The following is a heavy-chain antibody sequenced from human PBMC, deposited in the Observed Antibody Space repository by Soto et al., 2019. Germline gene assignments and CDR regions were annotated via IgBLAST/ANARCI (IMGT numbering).Heavy chain of an antibody. CDR3: ASLLVQLVGRGGGFDY. J-gene: IGHJ4*02. CDR2: IYYSGST. D-gene: IGHD6-6*01. CDR1: GGSISSSSYY. V-gene: IGHV4-39*01. Sequence: QLQLQESGPGLVKPSETLSLTCTVSGGSISSSSYYWGWIRQPPGKGLEWIGSIYYSGSTYYNPSLKGRVTISVDTSKNRFSLKLGSVTAADPAVYYCASLLVQLVGRGGGFDYWGQGTLVTVSS.